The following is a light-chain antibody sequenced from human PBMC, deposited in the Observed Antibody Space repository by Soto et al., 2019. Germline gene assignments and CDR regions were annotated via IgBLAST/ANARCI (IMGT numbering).Light chain of an antibody. CDR3: QQYNNWPRT. CDR2: GAS. V-gene: IGKV3-15*01. J-gene: IGKJ1*01. CDR1: QSVSSN. Sequence: EIVMTQSPATLSVSPGERATLSCRASQSVSSNLAWYQQKPGQAPRLLIYGASTRATGIPARFSGSGSGTEFTLTISGLQSEDFVVYCCQQYNNWPRTFGQGTKVEIK.